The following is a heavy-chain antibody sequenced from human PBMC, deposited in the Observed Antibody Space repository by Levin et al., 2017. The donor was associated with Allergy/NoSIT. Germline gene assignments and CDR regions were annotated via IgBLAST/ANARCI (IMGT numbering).Heavy chain of an antibody. CDR3: AKVYSASSSARFVRSPFDF. Sequence: GGSLRLSCAASGFTFSSYAMSWVRQAPGKGLDWVSDISGSGDYTYYADSVKGRFTISRDDSKNTRYLQMNSLRDEDTAVDYCAKVYSASSSARFVRSPFDFWGQGTLVTVSS. V-gene: IGHV3-23*01. CDR2: ISGSGDYT. J-gene: IGHJ4*02. D-gene: IGHD1-26*01. CDR1: GFTFSSYA.